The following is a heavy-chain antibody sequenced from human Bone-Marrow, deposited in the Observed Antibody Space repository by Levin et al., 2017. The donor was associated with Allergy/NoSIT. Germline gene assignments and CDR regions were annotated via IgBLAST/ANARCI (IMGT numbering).Heavy chain of an antibody. CDR3: ARRRDGYNIWSGYFGSGVFDI. CDR2: MYPGDSDI. Sequence: GESLKISCKASGYDFSTYWIAWVRQMPGKGLEWMGVMYPGDSDIRYSPSFKGQVTISADKSIGTAYLQWSSLEASDTATYYCARRRDGYNIWSGYFGSGVFDIWGQGTRVTVSS. CDR1: GYDFSTYW. J-gene: IGHJ3*02. D-gene: IGHD3-3*01. V-gene: IGHV5-51*01.